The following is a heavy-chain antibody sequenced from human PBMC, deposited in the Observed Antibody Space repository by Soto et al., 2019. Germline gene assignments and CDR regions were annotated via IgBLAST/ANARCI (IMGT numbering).Heavy chain of an antibody. CDR2: ITSKSGSK. V-gene: IGHV3-9*01. D-gene: IGHD3-3*01. J-gene: IGHJ4*02. CDR3: AQGVDFWSAYYY. Sequence: EVQLVESGGGLLQPGRSLRLSCAASGFKVDDYSMHWVRQAPGKGLEWVSGITSKSGSKGYADSVKGRFTISRDSATNSLYLQMNSLRPEDTAFYYCAQGVDFWSAYYYWGQGTLVTVSS. CDR1: GFKVDDYS.